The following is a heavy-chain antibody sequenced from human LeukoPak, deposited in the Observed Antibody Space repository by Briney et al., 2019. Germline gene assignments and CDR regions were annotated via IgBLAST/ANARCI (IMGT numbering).Heavy chain of an antibody. Sequence: GGSLRLSCAASGFTFSNNVMSWVRQAPGKGLEWVSSVSRSGGSIYYADSVKGRFTISRDNSKNTLYLQMNSLRAEDTAVYYCARRAGGYSHPYDYWGQGILVTVSS. CDR2: VSRSGGSI. V-gene: IGHV3-23*01. CDR3: ARRAGGYSHPYDY. CDR1: GFTFSNNV. D-gene: IGHD4-23*01. J-gene: IGHJ4*02.